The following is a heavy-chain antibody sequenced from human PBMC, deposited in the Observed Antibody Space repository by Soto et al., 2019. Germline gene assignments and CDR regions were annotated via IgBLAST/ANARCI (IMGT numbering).Heavy chain of an antibody. J-gene: IGHJ6*02. CDR1: GVTFSSYA. V-gene: IGHV1-69*01. CDR3: ARETVATSGRAYYYYGIDV. D-gene: IGHD5-12*01. Sequence: QVQLVQSGAEVKKPGSSVKVPCTASGVTFSSYAIRWVRQAPGQGLEWMGGIIPIFGTANYAQKFQGRVTITADESTSTAYMELSSLRSEDTAVYYCARETVATSGRAYYYYGIDVWGQGTTVTVSS. CDR2: IIPIFGTA.